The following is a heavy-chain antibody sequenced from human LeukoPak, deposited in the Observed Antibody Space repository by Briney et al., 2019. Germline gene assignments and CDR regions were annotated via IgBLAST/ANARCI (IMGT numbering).Heavy chain of an antibody. CDR2: ISYDGSNK. D-gene: IGHD4-17*01. CDR1: GFTFSSYA. J-gene: IGHJ4*02. CDR3: AGGTVTTLYY. Sequence: PGGSLRLSCAASGFTFSSYAMHWDRQAPGKGLEWVAVISYDGSNKYYADSVKGRFTISRDNSKNTLYLQMNSLRAEDTAVYYCAGGTVTTLYYWGQGTLVTVSS. V-gene: IGHV3-30-3*01.